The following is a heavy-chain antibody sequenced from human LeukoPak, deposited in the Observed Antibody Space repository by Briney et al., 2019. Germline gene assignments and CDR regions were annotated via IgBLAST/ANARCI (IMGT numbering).Heavy chain of an antibody. CDR1: GFTFSSYG. Sequence: GGSLRLSCAASGFTFSSYGMHWVRQAPGKGLEWVAFIRYDGSNKYYADSVKGRFTISRDNSKNTLYLQMNSLRAEDTAVYYCARDPDYGDYFDYWGQGTLVTVSS. D-gene: IGHD4-17*01. J-gene: IGHJ4*02. CDR3: ARDPDYGDYFDY. CDR2: IRYDGSNK. V-gene: IGHV3-30*02.